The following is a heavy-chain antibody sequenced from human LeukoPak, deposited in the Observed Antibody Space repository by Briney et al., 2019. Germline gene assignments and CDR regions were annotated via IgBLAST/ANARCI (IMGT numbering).Heavy chain of an antibody. Sequence: SETLSLTCTVSGGSISSYYWSWIRQPPGKGLEWIGYIYYSGSTNYNPSLKSRVTISVDTSKNQFSLKLSSVTAADTAVYYCARGKRRRGYYGMDVWGRGTTVTVSS. CDR1: GGSISSYY. CDR2: IYYSGST. V-gene: IGHV4-59*01. D-gene: IGHD1-1*01. J-gene: IGHJ6*02. CDR3: ARGKRRRGYYGMDV.